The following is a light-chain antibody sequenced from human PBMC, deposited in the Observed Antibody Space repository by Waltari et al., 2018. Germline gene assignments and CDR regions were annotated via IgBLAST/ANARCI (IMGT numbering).Light chain of an antibody. J-gene: IGKJ4*01. CDR2: DAS. V-gene: IGKV3-11*01. Sequence: EIVLTQSPGTVSLSPGERATLSCRASQNVANYVSWYQQRPGQTPNHLIYDASNRATGVPARFSGSGSGTDFTLTISGLEPEDFAVYYCQQRSSLLPVTFGGGTKVEIK. CDR3: QQRSSLLPVT. CDR1: QNVANY.